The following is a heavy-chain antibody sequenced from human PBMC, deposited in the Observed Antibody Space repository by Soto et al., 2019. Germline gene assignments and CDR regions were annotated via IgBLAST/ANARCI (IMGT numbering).Heavy chain of an antibody. CDR3: ARGGGYDFWSGFFH. D-gene: IGHD3-3*01. CDR2: ISYDGSDK. Sequence: QVQLVESGGGVVQPGRSLRLSCAASGFTFSSYAMHWVRQAPGKGLEWVAVISYDGSDKYYGDSVKGRFTISRDSSKNTFYLQKNSLTAEDTALYYCARGGGYDFWSGFFHWGQGTLVTVSS. V-gene: IGHV3-30-3*01. CDR1: GFTFSSYA. J-gene: IGHJ4*02.